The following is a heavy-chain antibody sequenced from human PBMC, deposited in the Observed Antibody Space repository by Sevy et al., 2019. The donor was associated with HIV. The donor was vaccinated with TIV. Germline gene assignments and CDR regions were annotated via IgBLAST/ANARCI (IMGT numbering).Heavy chain of an antibody. J-gene: IGHJ4*02. Sequence: GGSLRISCAASGFTFSKYSMSWVRQPPGKGLEWVSTLSFGCGEINYAHSVKGRFTISRDNSKSSVYLQMNNLRPEDTAVYYCAREGCTKPHDYWGQGTLVTVSS. CDR2: LSFGCGEI. CDR3: AREGCTKPHDY. D-gene: IGHD2-8*01. V-gene: IGHV3-23*01. CDR1: GFTFSKYS.